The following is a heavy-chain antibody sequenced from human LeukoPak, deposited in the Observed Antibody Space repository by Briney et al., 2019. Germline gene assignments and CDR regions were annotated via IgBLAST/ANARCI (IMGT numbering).Heavy chain of an antibody. CDR2: IFYTGKT. J-gene: IGHJ4*02. Sequence: SETLSLTCTVSGDSITSGSYYWGWVRQPPGKGPEWIGDIFYTGKTNYNPSLKSRVSISIDTSKNQFSLKLTSVTAADTAVYYCARVFDSWGQGTLVTVCS. CDR1: GDSITSGSYY. V-gene: IGHV4-39*07. CDR3: ARVFDS.